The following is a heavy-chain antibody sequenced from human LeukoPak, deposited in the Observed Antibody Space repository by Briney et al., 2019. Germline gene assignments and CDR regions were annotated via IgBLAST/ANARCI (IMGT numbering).Heavy chain of an antibody. J-gene: IGHJ6*02. CDR2: IYYSGST. V-gene: IGHV4-30-4*01. Sequence: PSETLSLTCTVSGGSISSGDYYWSWIRHPPGKGLEWIGCIYYSGSTYYKPSLKSRVTISVDTSQNQFSLKLSSVTAADTAVYYCARGFSLAYYGFWSGYYGGMDVWGQETTVTVSS. D-gene: IGHD3-3*01. CDR1: GGSISSGDYY. CDR3: ARGFSLAYYGFWSGYYGGMDV.